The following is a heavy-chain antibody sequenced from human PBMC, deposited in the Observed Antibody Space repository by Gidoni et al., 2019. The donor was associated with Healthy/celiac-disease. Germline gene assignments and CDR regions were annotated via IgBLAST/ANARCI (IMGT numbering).Heavy chain of an antibody. CDR2: IRSKAYGGTI. D-gene: IGHD6-13*01. Sequence: EVQLVESGGGLVQPGRSLRLSCIVSGFTFGDYAMSWVRQAPGKGLEWVGFIRSKAYGGTIEYAASVKGRFTISRDDSKSIAYLQMNSLKTEDTAVYYCTRTSSSWYPQAGFDYWGQGTLVTVSS. CDR3: TRTSSSWYPQAGFDY. J-gene: IGHJ4*02. CDR1: GFTFGDYA. V-gene: IGHV3-49*04.